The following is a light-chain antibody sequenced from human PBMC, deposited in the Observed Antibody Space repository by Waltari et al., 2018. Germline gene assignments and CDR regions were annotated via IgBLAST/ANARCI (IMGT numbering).Light chain of an antibody. V-gene: IGLV2-14*03. J-gene: IGLJ2*01. CDR3: SSYTTTSTLLVV. CDR1: SSDIGSYNY. CDR2: DVN. Sequence: QSALTQPASVSGSPGQSITISCTGTSSDIGSYNYVSWYQHHPGKAPKLMIFDVNNRPSGVSDRFSGSKSGNTASLTISWLQAEDEADYYCSSYTTTSTLLVVFGGGTKLTVL.